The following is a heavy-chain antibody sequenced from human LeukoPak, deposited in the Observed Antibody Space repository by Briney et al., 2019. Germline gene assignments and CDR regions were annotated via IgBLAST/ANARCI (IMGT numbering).Heavy chain of an antibody. CDR2: ISSSSSYI. CDR3: ARDCWPSIAAAGSYDY. J-gene: IGHJ4*02. D-gene: IGHD6-13*01. V-gene: IGHV3-21*01. CDR1: GFTFSSYS. Sequence: PGGSLRLSCAASGFTFSSYSMNWVRQAPGKGLEWVSSISSSSSYIYYADSVKGRFTISRDNAKNSLYLQMNSLRAEDTAVYYCARDCWPSIAAAGSYDYWGQGTLVTVSS.